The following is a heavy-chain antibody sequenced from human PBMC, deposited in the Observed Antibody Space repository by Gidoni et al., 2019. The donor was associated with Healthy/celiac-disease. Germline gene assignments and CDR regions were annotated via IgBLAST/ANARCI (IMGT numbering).Heavy chain of an antibody. D-gene: IGHD2-2*01. V-gene: IGHV3-33*01. CDR2: IWYDGSNK. Sequence: QVQLVESGGGVVQPGRSLRLSCAAYGFTFRSHGMHWFRQAPGKGLEWVAVIWYDGSNKYYADSVKGRFTISRDNSKNTLYLQMNSLRAEDTAVYYCARGPYCSSTSCYDYYYYYMDVWGKGTTVTVSS. CDR1: GFTFRSHG. CDR3: ARGPYCSSTSCYDYYYYYMDV. J-gene: IGHJ6*03.